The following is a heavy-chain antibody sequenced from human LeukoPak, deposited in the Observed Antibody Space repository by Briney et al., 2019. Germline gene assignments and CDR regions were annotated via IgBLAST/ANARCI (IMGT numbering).Heavy chain of an antibody. CDR1: GFIFSTYW. Sequence: GGSLGLSCAASGFIFSTYWVNWVRQAPGKGLEWVAKIKQDGSEKYYMDSVKGRFTISRDNANNSIYLQMNSLRADDTAVYYCAILRDYWGQGILVTVSS. V-gene: IGHV3-7*05. J-gene: IGHJ4*02. D-gene: IGHD3-10*01. CDR2: IKQDGSEK. CDR3: AILRDY.